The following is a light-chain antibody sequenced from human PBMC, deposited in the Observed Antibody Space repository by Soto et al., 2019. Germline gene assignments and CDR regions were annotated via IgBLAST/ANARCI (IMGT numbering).Light chain of an antibody. Sequence: DVQMTQSPSSLSASVGDRVTITCRASQDINSYLAWYQQKPGNAPKSLIYAASSLQTGVPSRFSGSESGTDFTLTINNLQPEDSATYYCQQYNISPLTFGGGTKVEMK. CDR3: QQYNISPLT. CDR2: AAS. J-gene: IGKJ4*01. V-gene: IGKV1D-16*01. CDR1: QDINSY.